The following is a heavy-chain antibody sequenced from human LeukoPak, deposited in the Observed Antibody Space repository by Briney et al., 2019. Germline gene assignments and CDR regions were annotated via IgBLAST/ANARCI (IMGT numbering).Heavy chain of an antibody. V-gene: IGHV5-51*01. Sequence: GESLKISRKGSGYSFTSYWIGWVRQMPGKGLEWMGIIYPGDSDTRYSPSFQGQVTISADKSISTAYLQWSSLKASDTAMYYCARHVTGYCSGGSCYSGYYFDYWGQGTLVTVSS. J-gene: IGHJ4*02. CDR3: ARHVTGYCSGGSCYSGYYFDY. CDR2: IYPGDSDT. CDR1: GYSFTSYW. D-gene: IGHD2-15*01.